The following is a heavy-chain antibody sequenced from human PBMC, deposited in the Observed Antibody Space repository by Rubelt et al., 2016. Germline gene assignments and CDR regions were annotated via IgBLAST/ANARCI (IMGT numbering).Heavy chain of an antibody. Sequence: QVQLQESGPGLVKPSETLSLTCTVSGGSVTSGSYYWGWIRQPPGKGLEWIGSIYYSGSTYYNPSLKSRVTISVDTSKNQFSLKLSSETAADTAVYYCATGTIFGVVKDAFDIWGQGTMVTVSA. V-gene: IGHV4-39*07. D-gene: IGHD3-3*01. CDR3: ATGTIFGVVKDAFDI. CDR1: GGSVTSGSYY. J-gene: IGHJ3*02. CDR2: IYYSGST.